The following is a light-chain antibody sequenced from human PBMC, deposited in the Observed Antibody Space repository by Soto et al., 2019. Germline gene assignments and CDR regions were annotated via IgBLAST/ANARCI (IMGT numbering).Light chain of an antibody. Sequence: QSVLTQSPSASASLGASVKLTCTLSSGHSSYAIAWHQQQPEKGPRYLMKLNSDGSHSKGDGIPDRFSGSSSGAERYLTISSLQYEDEADYYCQTWGTGIHVFGPGTKVTVL. CDR1: SGHSSYA. CDR2: LNSDGSH. CDR3: QTWGTGIHV. J-gene: IGLJ1*01. V-gene: IGLV4-69*01.